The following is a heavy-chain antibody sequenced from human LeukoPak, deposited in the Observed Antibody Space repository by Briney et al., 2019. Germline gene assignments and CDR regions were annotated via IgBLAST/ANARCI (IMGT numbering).Heavy chain of an antibody. CDR2: IWYDGSNQ. CDR1: GFIFSSYG. J-gene: IGHJ1*01. D-gene: IGHD6-19*01. Sequence: GGSLRLSCAASGFIFSSYGMHWVRQAPGKGLEWVAVIWYDGSNQYYADSVEGRFTISRDNPKSTLYLQMNSLRAEDTAVYYCARDFQQWLVLSEYFQHWGQGTLVTVSS. CDR3: ARDFQQWLVLSEYFQH. V-gene: IGHV3-33*01.